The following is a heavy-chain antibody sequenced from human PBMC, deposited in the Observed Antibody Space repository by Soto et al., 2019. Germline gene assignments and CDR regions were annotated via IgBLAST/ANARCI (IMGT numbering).Heavy chain of an antibody. CDR1: GYTFTSYG. CDR2: ISAYNGNT. V-gene: IGHV1-18*04. D-gene: IGHD3-22*01. Sequence: ASVKVFCKASGYTFTSYGISWVRQAPGQGLEWMGWISAYNGNTNYAQKLQGRVTMTTDTSTSTAYMELRSLRSDDTAVYYCARDIYDSSGYPYYFDYWGQGTLVTVSS. CDR3: ARDIYDSSGYPYYFDY. J-gene: IGHJ4*02.